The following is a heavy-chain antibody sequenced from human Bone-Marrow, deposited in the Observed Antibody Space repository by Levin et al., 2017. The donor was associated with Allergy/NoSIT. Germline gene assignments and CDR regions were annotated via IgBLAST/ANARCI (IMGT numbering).Heavy chain of an antibody. Sequence: GESLKISCAASGFTFSDYYMNWVRQAPGKGLEWVSYMSGTGYTIYYADSVQGRFTISRDNAKNSLYLQMNSLRAEDTAVYYCAAFPYYYDSSGYSWYWGQGALVTVSS. CDR3: AAFPYYYDSSGYSWY. D-gene: IGHD3-22*01. V-gene: IGHV3-11*01. CDR2: MSGTGYTI. CDR1: GFTFSDYY. J-gene: IGHJ4*02.